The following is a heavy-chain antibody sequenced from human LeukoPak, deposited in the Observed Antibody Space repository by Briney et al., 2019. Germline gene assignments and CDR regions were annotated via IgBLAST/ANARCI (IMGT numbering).Heavy chain of an antibody. D-gene: IGHD2-15*01. CDR2: IYPADSDI. CDR1: GYSINNYW. J-gene: IGHJ5*02. CDR3: ARQEYCSGGSCYTWFDT. Sequence: GESLKISCKGSGYSINNYWIGWVRQMPGKGLEWMGIIYPADSDIRYSPSFQGQVTISADKSISTVYLQWSSLKASDTAMYYCARQEYCSGGSCYTWFDTWGQGTLVTVSS. V-gene: IGHV5-51*01.